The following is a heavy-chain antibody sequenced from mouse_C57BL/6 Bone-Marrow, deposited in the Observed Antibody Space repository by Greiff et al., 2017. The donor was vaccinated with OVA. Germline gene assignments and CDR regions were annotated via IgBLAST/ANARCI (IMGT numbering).Heavy chain of an antibody. CDR2: IYPRSGNT. D-gene: IGHD1-1*01. Sequence: QVQLQQSGAELARPGASVKLSCKASGYTFTRYGISWVKQRTGQGLEWIGEIYPRSGNTYYNEKLKGKATLTAEKSSSTAYMELRSLTSEDSAVYCCARYYDGSLSWFAYWGQGTLVTVSA. CDR3: ARYYDGSLSWFAY. J-gene: IGHJ3*01. V-gene: IGHV1-81*01. CDR1: GYTFTRYG.